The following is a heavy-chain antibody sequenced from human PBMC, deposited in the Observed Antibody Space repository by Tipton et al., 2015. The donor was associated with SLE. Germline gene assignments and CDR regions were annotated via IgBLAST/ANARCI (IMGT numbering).Heavy chain of an antibody. CDR2: ISSSGSTI. J-gene: IGHJ4*02. Sequence: SLRLSCAASGFTFSSYSMNWVRQAPGKGLEWVSYISSSGSTIYYADSVKGRFTIARDNAKNSLYLQMNSLRAEDTAVYYCARDYWYDYWGQGTLVTVPS. D-gene: IGHD2-8*02. V-gene: IGHV3-48*04. CDR3: ARDYWYDY. CDR1: GFTFSSYS.